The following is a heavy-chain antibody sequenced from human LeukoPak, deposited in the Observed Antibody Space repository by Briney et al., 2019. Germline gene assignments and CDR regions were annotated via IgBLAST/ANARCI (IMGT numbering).Heavy chain of an antibody. J-gene: IGHJ4*02. D-gene: IGHD2-2*01. V-gene: IGHV1-69*02. Sequence: SVKVSCKASGGTFSSYTISWVRQAPGQGLEWMGRIIPILGIASYAQKFQGRVTITADKSTSTAYMELSSLRSEDTAVYYCARGPPVGWVVVPAANDDYWGQGTLVTVSS. CDR1: GGTFSSYT. CDR3: ARGPPVGWVVVPAANDDY. CDR2: IIPILGIA.